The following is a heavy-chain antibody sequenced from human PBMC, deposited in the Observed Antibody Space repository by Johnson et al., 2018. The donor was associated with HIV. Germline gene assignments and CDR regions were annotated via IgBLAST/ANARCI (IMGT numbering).Heavy chain of an antibody. CDR1: GFTFSSYW. V-gene: IGHV3-74*01. CDR2: INSDGSST. D-gene: IGHD3-3*01. CDR3: ARDRGRAYYNFWSGTRSACAFDI. Sequence: VQLVESGGGLVQPGGSLRLSCAASGFTFSSYWMHWVRQAPGKGLVWVSRINSDGSSTSYADSVKGRFTISRDNAQNTLYLQMNSLRAEDTAVYYCARDRGRAYYNFWSGTRSACAFDIWGQGTMVTVSS. J-gene: IGHJ3*02.